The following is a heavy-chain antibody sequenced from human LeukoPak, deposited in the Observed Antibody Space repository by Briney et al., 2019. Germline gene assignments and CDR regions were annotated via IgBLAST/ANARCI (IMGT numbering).Heavy chain of an antibody. D-gene: IGHD4-17*01. CDR3: ARDPATVTSHFDY. V-gene: IGHV3-33*01. CDR2: IWHDGSKA. Sequence: GGSLRLSCVASGFIFSRYDMHWVRQAPGKGLEWVALIWHDGSKAHYADSVRGRFTISRDDSKSTLYVQMNSLRVEDTAVYYCARDPATVTSHFDYWGQGALVTVSS. J-gene: IGHJ4*02. CDR1: GFIFSRYD.